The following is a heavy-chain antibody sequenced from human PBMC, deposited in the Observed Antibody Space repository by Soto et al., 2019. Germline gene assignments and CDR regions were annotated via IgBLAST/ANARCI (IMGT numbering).Heavy chain of an antibody. CDR3: ARARITMVRGVIPYYFDY. V-gene: IGHV1-69*13. J-gene: IGHJ4*02. CDR2: IIPIFGTA. Sequence: SVKVSCKASGGTFSSYAISWVRQAPGQGLEWMGGIIPIFGTANYAQKFQGRVTITADESTSTAYMELSSLRSEDTAVYYCARARITMVRGVIPYYFDYWGQGTLVTVSS. CDR1: GGTFSSYA. D-gene: IGHD3-10*01.